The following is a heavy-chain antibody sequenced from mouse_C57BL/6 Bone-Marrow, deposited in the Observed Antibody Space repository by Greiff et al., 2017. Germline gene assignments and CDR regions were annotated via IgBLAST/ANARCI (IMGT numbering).Heavy chain of an antibody. V-gene: IGHV2-2*01. J-gene: IGHJ4*01. Sequence: VKLMESGPGLVQPSQSLSITCTVSGFSLTSYGVHWVRQSPGKGLEWLGVIWSGGSTDYNAAFISRLSISKDNSKSQVFFKMNSLQADDTAIYYCAIIWLRPLYYYAMDYWGQGTSVTVSS. CDR3: AIIWLRPLYYYAMDY. CDR2: IWSGGST. D-gene: IGHD2-2*01. CDR1: GFSLTSYG.